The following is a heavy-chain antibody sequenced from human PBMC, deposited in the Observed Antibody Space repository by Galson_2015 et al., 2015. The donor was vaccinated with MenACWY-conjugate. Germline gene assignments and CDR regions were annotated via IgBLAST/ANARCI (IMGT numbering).Heavy chain of an antibody. D-gene: IGHD3-9*01. Sequence: SLRLSCAASGFMFDDHAMHWVRQAPGKGLEWVSTISASGRNTYHAASVKGRFTISRDNSKDTLFLQMNSLRAEDTAAYYCVKDLVKNHGVLTGYYSDWGQGSQVTVSS. V-gene: IGHV3-23*01. CDR1: GFMFDDHA. J-gene: IGHJ4*02. CDR2: ISASGRNT. CDR3: VKDLVKNHGVLTGYYSD.